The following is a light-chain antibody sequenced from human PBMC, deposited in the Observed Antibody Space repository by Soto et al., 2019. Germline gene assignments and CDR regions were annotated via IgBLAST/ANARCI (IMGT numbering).Light chain of an antibody. CDR2: AAS. J-gene: IGKJ4*01. V-gene: IGKV1-9*01. Sequence: EIQLTLYTSFLSASVGDRVTITCRASQDISDYLAWYQQRPGKAPRLLIYAASTLQSGVPSRFSGSGSGTEFTLTISSLQPEDFAPYSCQQLNSYPLTFGGGTKVDI. CDR3: QQLNSYPLT. CDR1: QDISDY.